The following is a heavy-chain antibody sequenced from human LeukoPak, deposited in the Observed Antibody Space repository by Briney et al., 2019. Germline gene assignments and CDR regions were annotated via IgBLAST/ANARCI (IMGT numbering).Heavy chain of an antibody. D-gene: IGHD2-15*01. CDR1: GGSISSGGYY. CDR2: IYYSGST. Sequence: SETLSLTGTVSGGSISSGGYYWSWIRQHPGKGLEWIGYIYYSGSTYYNPSLKSRVTISVDTSKNQFSLKLSSVTAADTAVYYCARGGQYCSGGSCYSGDNNWFDPWGQGTLVTVSS. CDR3: ARGGQYCSGGSCYSGDNNWFDP. J-gene: IGHJ5*02. V-gene: IGHV4-31*03.